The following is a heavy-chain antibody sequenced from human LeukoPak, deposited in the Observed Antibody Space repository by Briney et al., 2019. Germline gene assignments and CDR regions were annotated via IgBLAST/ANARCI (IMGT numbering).Heavy chain of an antibody. CDR2: ISYDGDNT. Sequence: GGSLRLSCAASGFTFSSYAMHWVRQAPGKGLEWVATISYDGDNTYYADSLKGRFTISRDNSKNTLHLQMNSLRAEDTAVYYCARGRNVVATSGYFDYWGQGTLVTVSS. CDR3: ARGRNVVATSGYFDY. CDR1: GFTFSSYA. D-gene: IGHD5-12*01. V-gene: IGHV3-30-3*01. J-gene: IGHJ4*02.